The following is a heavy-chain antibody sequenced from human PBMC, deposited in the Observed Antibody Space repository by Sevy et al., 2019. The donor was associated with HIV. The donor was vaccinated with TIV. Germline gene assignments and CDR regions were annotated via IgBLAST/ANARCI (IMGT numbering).Heavy chain of an antibody. J-gene: IGHJ6*02. CDR1: GFTFSSYG. CDR3: ARGLAALPGYYYGMDV. Sequence: GGSLRLSCAASGFTFSSYGMHWVRQAPGKGLEGVAFIRYDGSNKYYADSVKGRFTISRDNSKNTLYLQMNSLRAEDTAVYYCARGLAALPGYYYGMDVWGQGTTVTVSS. CDR2: IRYDGSNK. D-gene: IGHD6-6*01. V-gene: IGHV3-30*02.